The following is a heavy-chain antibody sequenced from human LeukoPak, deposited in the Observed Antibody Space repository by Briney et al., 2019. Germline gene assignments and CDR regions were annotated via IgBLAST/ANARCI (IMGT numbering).Heavy chain of an antibody. V-gene: IGHV1-18*01. CDR2: SSDYNGKT. J-gene: IGHJ4*02. CDR1: VYTFTIYG. D-gene: IGHD3-16*01. Sequence: ASVKVSCKSSVYTFTIYGTSGVRQAPEQGREGVGCSSDYNGKTNYEQKLQGRVTMTTATSTRTAYMELRSLRSDDTAVYYCARVLYYDYVWGSCDYCGQGSLVTVSS. CDR3: ARVLYYDYVWGSCDY.